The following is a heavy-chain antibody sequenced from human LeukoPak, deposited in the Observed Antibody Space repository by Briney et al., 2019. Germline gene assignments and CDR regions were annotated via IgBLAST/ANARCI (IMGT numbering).Heavy chain of an antibody. CDR3: ARHTYYGSGSYVDY. V-gene: IGHV4-34*01. CDR1: GGSFSGYY. Sequence: KPSETLSLTCAVYGGSFSGYYWSWIRQPPGKGLEWIGEINHSGSTNYNPSLKSRVTISVDTSKNQFSLKLSSVTAADTAVYYCARHTYYGSGSYVDYWGQGTLVTVSS. J-gene: IGHJ4*02. CDR2: INHSGST. D-gene: IGHD3-10*01.